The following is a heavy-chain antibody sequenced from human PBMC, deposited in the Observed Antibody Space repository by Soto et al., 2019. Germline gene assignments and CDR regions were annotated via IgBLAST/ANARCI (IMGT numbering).Heavy chain of an antibody. CDR3: ARVLGNDGFDI. D-gene: IGHD3-3*02. Sequence: SETLSLTCTVSGGSISSGGYYWTWIRQHPGKGLEWIGYNYHSGSTYYNSSLKSRVTISVDKSKNQFSLKLSSVTAADTTAVYYCARVLGNDGFDIWGQGTMVTVSS. CDR1: GGSISSGGYY. V-gene: IGHV4-31*03. CDR2: NYHSGST. J-gene: IGHJ3*02.